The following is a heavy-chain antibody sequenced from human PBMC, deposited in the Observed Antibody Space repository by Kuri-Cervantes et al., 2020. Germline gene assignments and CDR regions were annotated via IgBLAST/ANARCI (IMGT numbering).Heavy chain of an antibody. J-gene: IGHJ4*02. D-gene: IGHD6-13*01. CDR1: GYTFTSYG. Sequence: ASVKVSCKASGYTFTSYGISWVRQAPGQGLEWMGWISAYNGDTNYAQKLQGRVTMTTDTSTSTAYMELRSLRSDDTAVYYCARHPGYSSNRQNRGWFDYWGQGTLVTVSS. CDR2: ISAYNGDT. CDR3: ARHPGYSSNRQNRGWFDY. V-gene: IGHV1-18*01.